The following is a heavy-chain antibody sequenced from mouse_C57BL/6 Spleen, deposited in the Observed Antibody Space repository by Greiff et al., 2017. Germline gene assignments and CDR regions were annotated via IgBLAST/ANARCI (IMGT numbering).Heavy chain of an antibody. J-gene: IGHJ4*01. CDR1: GYTFTEYT. CDR3: ARHEDDYESPYYYAMDY. V-gene: IGHV1-62-2*01. D-gene: IGHD2-4*01. Sequence: VQLQQSGAELVKPGASVKLSCKASGYTFTEYTIHWVKQRSGQGLEWIGWFYPGSGSIKYNEKFKDKATLTADKSSSTVYMELSRLTSEDSAVYFCARHEDDYESPYYYAMDYWGQGTSVTVAS. CDR2: FYPGSGSI.